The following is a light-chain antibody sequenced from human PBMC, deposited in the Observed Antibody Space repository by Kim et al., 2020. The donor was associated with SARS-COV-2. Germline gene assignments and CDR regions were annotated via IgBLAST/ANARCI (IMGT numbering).Light chain of an antibody. V-gene: IGKV1-39*01. CDR3: QQSYSTPIT. J-gene: IGKJ5*01. CDR2: AAS. Sequence: ASVGDRVTITCRASQSISSYLNWYKQKPGKAPKLLIYAASSLQSGVPSRFSGSGSGTDFTLTISSLQPEDFATYYCQQSYSTPITFGQGTRLEIK. CDR1: QSISSY.